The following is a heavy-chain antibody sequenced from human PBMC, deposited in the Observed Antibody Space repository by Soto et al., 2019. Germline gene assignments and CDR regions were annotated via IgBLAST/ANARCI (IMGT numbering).Heavy chain of an antibody. CDR1: GFTFSSYS. V-gene: IGHV3-48*02. J-gene: IGHJ4*02. D-gene: IGHD2-15*01. Sequence: GGSLRLSCAASGFTFSSYSRNWVRQAPGKGLEWVSYISSSSSTIYYADSVKGRFTISRDNAKNSLYLQMNSLRDEDTAVYYCARDSTKYCSGGSCPRYDYWGQGTLVTVSS. CDR2: ISSSSSTI. CDR3: ARDSTKYCSGGSCPRYDY.